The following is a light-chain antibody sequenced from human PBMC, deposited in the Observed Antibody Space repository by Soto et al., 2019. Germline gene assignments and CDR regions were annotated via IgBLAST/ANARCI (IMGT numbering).Light chain of an antibody. Sequence: DIQMTQSPSILSASFGDRVTITCRACQSIISWLAWYQQKPGKAPKLLIYDASSLESGVPSRFSGIGSGTEFTLTITSLQPDDFATYFCQQYDSYAWTFGQGTNVDI. CDR2: DAS. CDR1: QSIISW. V-gene: IGKV1-5*01. CDR3: QQYDSYAWT. J-gene: IGKJ1*01.